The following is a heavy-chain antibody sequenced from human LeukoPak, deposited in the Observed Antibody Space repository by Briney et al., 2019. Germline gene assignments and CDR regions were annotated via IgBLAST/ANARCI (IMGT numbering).Heavy chain of an antibody. Sequence: TSETLSLTCTVSGGSISSYYWSWIRQPPGRGLEWIGYIYYSGSTNYNPSLKSRVTISVDTSKNQFSLKLSSVTAADTAVYYCVDSSGYYTGFDYWGQGTLVTVSS. CDR2: IYYSGST. V-gene: IGHV4-59*12. CDR1: GGSISSYY. CDR3: VDSSGYYTGFDY. D-gene: IGHD3-22*01. J-gene: IGHJ4*02.